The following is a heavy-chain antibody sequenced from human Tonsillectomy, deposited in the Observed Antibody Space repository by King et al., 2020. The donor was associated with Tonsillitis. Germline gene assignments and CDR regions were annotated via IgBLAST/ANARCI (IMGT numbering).Heavy chain of an antibody. CDR3: AADAGPSSGGFDP. J-gene: IGHJ5*02. CDR1: GFTFSSSA. CDR2: IVVGIGVT. Sequence: QLVQSGPEVKKPGTSVKVSCKASGFTFSSSAVQWVRQARGQRVEGIGWIVVGIGVTNYAQKFHERVTITRVMSTSTAYMELSSLRSADTGVYYCAADAGPSSGGFDPWGQGTLVTVSS. D-gene: IGHD7-27*01. V-gene: IGHV1-58*01.